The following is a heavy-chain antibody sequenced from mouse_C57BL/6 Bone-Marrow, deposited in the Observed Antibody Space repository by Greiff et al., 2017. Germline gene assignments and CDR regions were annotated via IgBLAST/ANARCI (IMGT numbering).Heavy chain of an antibody. CDR3: AREGPTFYAMDY. CDR1: GFTFSDYY. D-gene: IGHD6-1*01. V-gene: IGHV5-16*01. J-gene: IGHJ4*01. Sequence: EVKLVESEGGLVQPGSSMKLSCTASGFTFSDYYMAWVRQVPEKGLEWVANINYDGSSTYYLDSLKSRFIISRDNAKNILYLQMSSLKSEDTATYYCAREGPTFYAMDYWGQGTSVTVSS. CDR2: INYDGSST.